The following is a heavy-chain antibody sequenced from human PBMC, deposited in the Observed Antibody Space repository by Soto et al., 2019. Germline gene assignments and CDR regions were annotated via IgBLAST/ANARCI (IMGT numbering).Heavy chain of an antibody. CDR3: ARAVLPATAPFDY. V-gene: IGHV4-34*01. Sequence: SETLSLTCAVYGGSFSGYYWSWIRQPPGKGLEWIGYIYHSVSTYYNPSLKSRVTISVDTSKNQFSLKLSSVTAADTAVYYCARAVLPATAPFDYWGQGTLVTVSS. CDR2: IYHSVST. J-gene: IGHJ4*02. D-gene: IGHD2-2*01. CDR1: GGSFSGYY.